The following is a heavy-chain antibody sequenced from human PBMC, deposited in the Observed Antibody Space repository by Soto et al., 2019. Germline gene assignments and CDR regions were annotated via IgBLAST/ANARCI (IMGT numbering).Heavy chain of an antibody. J-gene: IGHJ4*02. Sequence: QVQLPQWGAGLLKPSETLSLTCAVYGGSFSDYYWSWIRQTPGQGLEWIGEINHRGRTNYNPSLKSRVTISVDTSKNQFSLNLRSVTAADTAVYFCAREWLRNIDYWGQGTPVTVSS. D-gene: IGHD5-12*01. CDR2: INHRGRT. CDR3: AREWLRNIDY. CDR1: GGSFSDYY. V-gene: IGHV4-34*01.